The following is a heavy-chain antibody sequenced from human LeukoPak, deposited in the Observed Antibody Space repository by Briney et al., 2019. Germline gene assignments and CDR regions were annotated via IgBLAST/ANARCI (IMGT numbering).Heavy chain of an antibody. J-gene: IGHJ4*02. CDR3: AKDRITMIGGDFDY. CDR2: ISGSGGST. V-gene: IGHV3-23*01. D-gene: IGHD3-22*01. Sequence: GGTLRLSCAASGLTFSSYGMSWVRQAPGKGLEWVSAISGSGGSTYYEDSVKGRFTISRDNSKDTLYLQMNSLRAEDTAVYYCAKDRITMIGGDFDYWGQGTLVTVSS. CDR1: GLTFSSYG.